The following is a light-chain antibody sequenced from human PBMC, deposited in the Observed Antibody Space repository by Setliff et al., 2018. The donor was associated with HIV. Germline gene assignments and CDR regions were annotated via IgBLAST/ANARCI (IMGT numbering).Light chain of an antibody. V-gene: IGLV2-14*03. CDR1: SSDVGGYNY. CDR3: SSYTSSTPLYV. J-gene: IGLJ1*01. Sequence: QSVLTQPASVSGSPGQSITISCAETSSDVGGYNYVSWYQQHPGKAPKLMISDVSNRPSGVSNRFSGSKSGNTASLTISGLRAEDEADYYCSSYTSSTPLYVFGTGTKVTVL. CDR2: DVS.